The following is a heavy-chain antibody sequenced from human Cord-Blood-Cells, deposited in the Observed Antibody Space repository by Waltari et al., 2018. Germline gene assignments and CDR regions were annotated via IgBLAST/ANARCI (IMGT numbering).Heavy chain of an antibody. CDR2: IYHSGSN. CDR1: GGSISSSNW. CDR3: ARAAVSSSWEYYYYGMDV. D-gene: IGHD6-13*01. J-gene: IGHJ6*02. V-gene: IGHV4-4*02. Sequence: QVQLQESGPGLVKPSGTLSLTCAVSGGSISSSNWWSWVRQPPGKGLEWIGEIYHSGSNNYNPSLKRRVTKSGDKSKNQFSLKLSSVTAADTAVYYCARAAVSSSWEYYYYGMDVWGQGTTVTVSS.